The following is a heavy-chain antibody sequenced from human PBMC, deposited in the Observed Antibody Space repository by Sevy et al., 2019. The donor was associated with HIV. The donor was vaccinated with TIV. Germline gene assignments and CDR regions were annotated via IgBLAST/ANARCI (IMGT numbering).Heavy chain of an antibody. V-gene: IGHV1-24*01. CDR3: ATTTDYYDSSGYPFDH. D-gene: IGHD3-22*01. J-gene: IGHJ4*02. CDR2: FDPEDGET. Sequence: ASVKVSCKVSGYTLTALSMHWVRQAPGKGLEWMGTFDPEDGETRIAQKFQGRVTMTEDTSTDTAYMELSSLRSEDTAVYFCATTTDYYDSSGYPFDHWGQGALVTVSS. CDR1: GYTLTALS.